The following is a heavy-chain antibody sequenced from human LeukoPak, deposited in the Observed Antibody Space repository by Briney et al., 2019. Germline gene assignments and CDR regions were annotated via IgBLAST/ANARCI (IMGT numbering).Heavy chain of an antibody. Sequence: PGGSLRLSCAASGFTFDDYAMHWVRQAPGEGLEWVSGISWNSGSIVYADSVKGRFTISRDNAKNSLYLQMNSLRAEDTALYYCAKDERIAAAGSLDYWGQGTLVTVSS. V-gene: IGHV3-9*01. CDR3: AKDERIAAAGSLDY. D-gene: IGHD6-13*01. CDR2: ISWNSGSI. J-gene: IGHJ4*02. CDR1: GFTFDDYA.